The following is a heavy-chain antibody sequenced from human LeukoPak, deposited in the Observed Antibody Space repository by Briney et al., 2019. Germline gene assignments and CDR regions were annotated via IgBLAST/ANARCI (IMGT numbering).Heavy chain of an antibody. Sequence: SQTLSLTCAISGDSVSRNSVEWNWIRQSPSRGFEWLRRTYYRSKWYTGYALSVQSRVIINAHTSKNHVSLQLNSMTPEDTAVYYCAICLSGGWDYWGQGTRVTVSS. CDR1: GDSVSRNSVE. CDR2: TYYRSKWYT. CDR3: AICLSGGWDY. V-gene: IGHV6-1*01. D-gene: IGHD6-19*01. J-gene: IGHJ4*02.